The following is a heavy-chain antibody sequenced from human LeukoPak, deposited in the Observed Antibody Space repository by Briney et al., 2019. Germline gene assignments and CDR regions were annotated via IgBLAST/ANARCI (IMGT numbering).Heavy chain of an antibody. D-gene: IGHD3-9*01. CDR1: GFTFSTYE. Sequence: PGGPLRLSCAASGFTFSTYEMIWVRQAPGKGLEWVSYISSSGSIIYYADSVKGRFTISRDNAKNSLYLQMNSLRAEDTAVYYCARVGHYYDTLTDYYVRNGMDVWGQGTTVTVSS. V-gene: IGHV3-48*03. J-gene: IGHJ6*02. CDR2: ISSSGSII. CDR3: ARVGHYYDTLTDYYVRNGMDV.